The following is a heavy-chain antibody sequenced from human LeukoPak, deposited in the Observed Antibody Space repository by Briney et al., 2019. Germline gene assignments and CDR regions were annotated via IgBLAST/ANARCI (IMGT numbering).Heavy chain of an antibody. D-gene: IGHD3-16*01. CDR3: AKDDDWGRYKH. Sequence: GGSLRLSCAASGFTFSSYSMNWVRQAPGKGLEWVSGISPSGGITYYTGSVKGRFTISRDNSKNTQSLQMNSLRAEDTAVYYCAKDDDWGRYKHWGQGTLVTVSS. CDR1: GFTFSSYS. J-gene: IGHJ1*01. V-gene: IGHV3-23*01. CDR2: ISPSGGIT.